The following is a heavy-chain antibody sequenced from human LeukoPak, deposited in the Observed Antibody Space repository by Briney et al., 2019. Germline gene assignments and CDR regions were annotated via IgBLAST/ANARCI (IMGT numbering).Heavy chain of an antibody. J-gene: IGHJ4*02. CDR1: GFTFSGNE. CDR3: ARELPPDY. V-gene: IGHV3-48*03. Sequence: GGSLRLSCAPSGFTFSGNEMNWVRQTQGTRLESASNISSCGSKRYYADSVKGRFTISRDNAKNSLYLQMNSPRAEDTAVYYCARELPPDYYGQGTLVPVSS. CDR2: ISSCGSKR.